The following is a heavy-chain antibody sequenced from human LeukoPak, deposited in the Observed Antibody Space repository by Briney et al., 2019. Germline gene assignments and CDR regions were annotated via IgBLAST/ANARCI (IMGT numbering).Heavy chain of an antibody. J-gene: IGHJ4*02. Sequence: PGGSLRLSCAASGFTYSSYAMGWVRQAPGKGLEWDSGISDAGGSTNYADSVKGRFTISRDNSKNTLYVQMDSLRAEDTAVYYCAKRGSGGYYFDYWGQGTLVTVSS. D-gene: IGHD3-3*01. CDR1: GFTYSSYA. V-gene: IGHV3-23*01. CDR3: AKRGSGGYYFDY. CDR2: ISDAGGST.